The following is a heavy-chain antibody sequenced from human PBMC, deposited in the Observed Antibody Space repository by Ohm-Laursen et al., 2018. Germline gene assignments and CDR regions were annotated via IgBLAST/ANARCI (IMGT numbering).Heavy chain of an antibody. J-gene: IGHJ4*02. CDR2: INPNSGGT. D-gene: IGHD1-26*01. CDR1: GYTFTGYY. V-gene: IGHV1-2*02. CDR3: ARVPVDGLWELLPFDY. Sequence: ASVKASCKASGYTFTGYYMHWVRQAPGQGLEWMGWINPNSGGTNYAQKFQGRVTMTRDTSISTAYMELSRLRSDDTAVYYCARVPVDGLWELLPFDYWGQGTLVTVSS.